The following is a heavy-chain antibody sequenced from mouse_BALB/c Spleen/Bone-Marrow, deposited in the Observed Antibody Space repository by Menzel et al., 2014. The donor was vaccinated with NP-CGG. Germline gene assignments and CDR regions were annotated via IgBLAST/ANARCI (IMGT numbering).Heavy chain of an antibody. J-gene: IGHJ1*01. D-gene: IGHD1-1*01. CDR3: AAVIRPYFDV. CDR1: GFSLSRYS. CDR2: IWGGGST. V-gene: IGHV2-6-4*01. Sequence: VQLVESGPGLVAPSQSLSITCTVSGFSLSRYSVHWVRQPPGKGLEWLGMIWGGGSTDYNSALKSRLSISKDDSKSQVFLKMNSLQTDDAAMYFCAAVIRPYFDVWGAGTTVTVSS.